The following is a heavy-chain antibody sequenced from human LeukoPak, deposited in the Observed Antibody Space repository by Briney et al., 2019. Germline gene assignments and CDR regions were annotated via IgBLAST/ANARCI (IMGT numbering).Heavy chain of an antibody. Sequence: GGSLRLSCAASGVTFSNYWMNWVRQAPGKGLEWVASIKQDGSEKYYVDFVKGRFSISRDNAKNSLYLQMNSLGADDTAVYYCAGGTGMDVWGQGTPVTVSS. V-gene: IGHV3-7*05. CDR1: GVTFSNYW. D-gene: IGHD1-1*01. CDR2: IKQDGSEK. J-gene: IGHJ6*02. CDR3: AGGTGMDV.